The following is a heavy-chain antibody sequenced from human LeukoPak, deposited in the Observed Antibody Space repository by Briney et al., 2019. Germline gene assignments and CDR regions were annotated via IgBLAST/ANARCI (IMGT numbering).Heavy chain of an antibody. Sequence: GGSLRLSCAASGFTVITNDMTWVRQAPGKGLEWVSGISDSGTNTYYADSVEGRFTISRDNSKNTLFLQMNSLRAEDTALYYCAKRGYYGSRSRYYLDSWGQGTLVTVSS. CDR2: ISDSGTNT. CDR1: GFTVITND. V-gene: IGHV3-23*01. CDR3: AKRGYYGSRSRYYLDS. J-gene: IGHJ4*02. D-gene: IGHD3-10*01.